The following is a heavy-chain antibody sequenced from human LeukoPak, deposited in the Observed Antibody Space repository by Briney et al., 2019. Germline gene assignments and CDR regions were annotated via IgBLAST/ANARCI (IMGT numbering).Heavy chain of an antibody. D-gene: IGHD6-19*01. J-gene: IGHJ4*02. CDR2: ISGSGGST. CDR1: GFTFSSYE. V-gene: IGHV3-23*01. CDR3: AKERTPRIAVAGTLDY. Sequence: PGGSLRLSCAASGFTFSSYEMNWVRQAPGKGLEWVSAISGSGGSTYYADSVKGRFAISRDNSKNTLYLQMNSLRAEDTAVYYCAKERTPRIAVAGTLDYWGQGTLVTVSS.